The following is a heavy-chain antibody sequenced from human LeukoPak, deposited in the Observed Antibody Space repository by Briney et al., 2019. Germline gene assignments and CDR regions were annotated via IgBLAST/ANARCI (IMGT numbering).Heavy chain of an antibody. J-gene: IGHJ4*02. V-gene: IGHV4-39*01. CDR1: GGSISSSSYY. CDR2: VYYSGST. CDR3: AVGSHLRFLEWLPLHY. D-gene: IGHD3-3*01. Sequence: SETLSLTCTVSGGSISSSSYYWGWIRQPPGKGLEWIGSVYYSGSTYYNPSLKSRVTISVDTSKNQISLRLTSVAAADSAFYYCAVGSHLRFLEWLPLHYWGQGTLVTVSS.